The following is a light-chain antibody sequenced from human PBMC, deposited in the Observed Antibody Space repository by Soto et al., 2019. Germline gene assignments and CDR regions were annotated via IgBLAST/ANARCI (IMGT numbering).Light chain of an antibody. J-gene: IGKJ4*01. Sequence: EIVLTQSPGTLSLSPGERATLSCRASQSVSSTDLAWYQQRPGQAPRLLIYGASSRATGIPDRFSGSGSGTDFTLTISRLEPEDFAVYYCQQYAGSPLAVGGGTKVEIK. V-gene: IGKV3-20*01. CDR2: GAS. CDR3: QQYAGSPLA. CDR1: QSVSSTD.